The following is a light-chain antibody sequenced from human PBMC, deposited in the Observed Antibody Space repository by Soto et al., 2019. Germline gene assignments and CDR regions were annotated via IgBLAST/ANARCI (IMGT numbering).Light chain of an antibody. CDR1: QSVSNL. J-gene: IGKJ4*01. V-gene: IGKV3-11*01. CDR2: DAS. Sequence: EIVLTQSPATLSLSPGERATLSCRASQSVSNLLAWYQQKPGQPPRLLIYDASNRATGIPARFSGSGSGTDFTLTISSLEPDDFAVYYCQQRYNWLTFGGGTKVDIK. CDR3: QQRYNWLT.